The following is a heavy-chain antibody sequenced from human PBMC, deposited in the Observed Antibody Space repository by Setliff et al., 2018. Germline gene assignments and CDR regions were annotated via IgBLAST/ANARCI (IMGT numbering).Heavy chain of an antibody. CDR3: ARCSGSYDAFDI. V-gene: IGHV4-31*01. CDR2: IYYSGST. J-gene: IGHJ3*02. Sequence: SETLSLTCTVSGGSISSGGYYWSWIRQHPGMGLEWIGYIYYSGSTYHNPSLKTLVTISVDTSKNQFSLRLSSVTAADTAVYYCARCSGSYDAFDIWGQGTMVTVSS. CDR1: GGSISSGGYY. D-gene: IGHD1-26*01.